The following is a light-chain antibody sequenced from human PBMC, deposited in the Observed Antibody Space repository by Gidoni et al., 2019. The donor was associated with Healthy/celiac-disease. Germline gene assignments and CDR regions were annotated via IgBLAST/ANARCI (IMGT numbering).Light chain of an antibody. CDR3: QKYYSTPT. CDR2: WAS. V-gene: IGKV4-1*01. CDR1: QSVLYSSNNKNY. Sequence: DIVTTHSPYSLPVSLGERANINCKSSQSVLYSSNNKNYLAWYQQKPGQPPKLLIYWASTRESGVPDRFSGSGCGTDFTLTISSLQAEDVAVYYCQKYYSTPTFGQGTKVEIK. J-gene: IGKJ1*01.